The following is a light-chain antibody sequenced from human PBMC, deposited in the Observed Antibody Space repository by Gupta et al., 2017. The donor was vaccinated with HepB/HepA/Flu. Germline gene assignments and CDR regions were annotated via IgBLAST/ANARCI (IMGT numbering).Light chain of an antibody. Sequence: QSALTHPATDSGSPGPSITISCTGTSSDAGSYNLDSWYQQHPAKGPKLVAYEVSQRPSEVSHRFSGSKYGSTASLTIAGLQAEDEADYYCGSKAGTTTFVVFGGGTKLTVL. CDR1: SSDAGSYNL. CDR2: EVS. J-gene: IGLJ2*01. CDR3: GSKAGTTTFVV. V-gene: IGLV2-23*02.